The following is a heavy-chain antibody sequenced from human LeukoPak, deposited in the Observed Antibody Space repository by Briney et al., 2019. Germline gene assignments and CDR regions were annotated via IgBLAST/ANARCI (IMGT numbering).Heavy chain of an antibody. CDR1: GYDFSDLY. Sequence: GASVKVSCKASGYDFSDLYFHWVRQAPGQGLEWMGLINPYSGASIYAQKFQGRVTMETSSSTVYMQLSRLRYDDTAVYYCATASVTRMRDPWGQGTLVTVSS. V-gene: IGHV1-2*02. CDR3: ATASVTRMRDP. J-gene: IGHJ5*02. CDR2: INPYSGAS.